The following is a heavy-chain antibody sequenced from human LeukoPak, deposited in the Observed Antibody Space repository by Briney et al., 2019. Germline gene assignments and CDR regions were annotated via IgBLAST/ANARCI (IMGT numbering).Heavy chain of an antibody. J-gene: IGHJ4*02. CDR1: GYSISSGYY. CDR3: ARVFRTDYYDSSGYYRGPLDY. CDR2: IYHSGST. Sequence: KTSETLSLTCTVSGYSISSGYYWGWIRQPPGKGLEWIGSIYHSGSTYYNPSLKSRVTISVDTSKNQFSLKLSSVTAADTAVYYCARVFRTDYYDSSGYYRGPLDYWGQGTLVTVSS. D-gene: IGHD3-22*01. V-gene: IGHV4-38-2*02.